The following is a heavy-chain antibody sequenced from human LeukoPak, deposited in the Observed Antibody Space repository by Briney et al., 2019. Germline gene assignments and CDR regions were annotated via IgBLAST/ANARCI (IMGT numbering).Heavy chain of an antibody. CDR2: INHSGST. Sequence: SETLSLTCAVYGGSFSGYYWSWIRQPPVKVLEWIGEINHSGSTNYNPSLKSRVTISVDTSKNQFSLKLSSVTAADTAVYYCARGSPYYYDRSGSDAFDIWGQGTMVTVSS. V-gene: IGHV4-34*01. D-gene: IGHD3-22*01. CDR1: GGSFSGYY. CDR3: ARGSPYYYDRSGSDAFDI. J-gene: IGHJ3*02.